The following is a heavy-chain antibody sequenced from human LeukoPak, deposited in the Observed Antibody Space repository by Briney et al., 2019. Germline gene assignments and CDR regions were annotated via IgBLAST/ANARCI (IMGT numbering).Heavy chain of an antibody. CDR3: ARVEREQLGHYFYYYMDV. J-gene: IGHJ6*03. Sequence: SETLSLTCTVSGGSISSGDYYWSWIRQPPGKGLEWIGHIYHTGSSYQNPSLKSRITMSVDKSKNHFSLKLTSVTAADTAVYFCARVEREQLGHYFYYYMDVWGKGTTVTVSS. CDR2: IYHTGSS. D-gene: IGHD1-1*01. V-gene: IGHV4-30-2*01. CDR1: GGSISSGDYY.